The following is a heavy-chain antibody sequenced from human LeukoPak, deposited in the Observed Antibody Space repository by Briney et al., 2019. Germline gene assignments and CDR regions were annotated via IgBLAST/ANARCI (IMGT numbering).Heavy chain of an antibody. V-gene: IGHV3-48*02. J-gene: IGHJ3*02. Sequence: GGSLRLSCAVPGLTVSTYWMDWVRQAPGKGLEWVSHNSSDTTYADSVKGRFTISRDNAKNSLYLQMNSLRDEDTAVYYCARDLHYAFDIWGQGTMVTASS. CDR2: NSSDTT. D-gene: IGHD3-10*01. CDR1: GLTVSTYW. CDR3: ARDLHYAFDI.